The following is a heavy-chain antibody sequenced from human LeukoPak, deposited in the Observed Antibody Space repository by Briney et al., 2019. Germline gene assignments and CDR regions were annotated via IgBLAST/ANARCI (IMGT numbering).Heavy chain of an antibody. CDR2: IIPILGIA. J-gene: IGHJ3*02. CDR1: GGTFSSYA. V-gene: IGHV1-69*04. CDR3: AGPIPTVDGFDI. D-gene: IGHD4-17*01. Sequence: SSVKVSCKASGGTFSSYAISWVRQAPGQGLEWMGRIIPILGIANYAQKFQGRVTITADKSKSRDYMELSSLRSEETAVYYCAGPIPTVDGFDIWGQGTMVTVSS.